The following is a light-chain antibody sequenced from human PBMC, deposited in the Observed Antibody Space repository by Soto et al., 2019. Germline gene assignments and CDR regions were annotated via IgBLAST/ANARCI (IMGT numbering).Light chain of an antibody. CDR1: QSISSN. CDR3: QQSYSIPYT. J-gene: IGKJ2*01. V-gene: IGKV1-39*01. Sequence: DIQMTQSASSLSASVGDRGTITCRASQSISSNLNWHQQQPGKAPKVLIYAASSLQSGVPSRFSGSGSGTDFTLTISSQQPEDFSTYYCQQSYSIPYTFGQGTKLEIK. CDR2: AAS.